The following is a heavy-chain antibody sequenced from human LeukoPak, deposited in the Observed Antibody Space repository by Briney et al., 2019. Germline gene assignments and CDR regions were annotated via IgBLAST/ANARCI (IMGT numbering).Heavy chain of an antibody. Sequence: SETLSLTCSVSGGSIRSYFWTWIRQPPGKGLEWIGHIDYSGSTNYNPSLKSRLTISLDTSKNQFSLKLSSVTAADTAVYYCARWGSGWYYFDYWGQGTLVTVSS. J-gene: IGHJ4*02. V-gene: IGHV4-59*12. D-gene: IGHD6-19*01. CDR3: ARWGSGWYYFDY. CDR1: GGSIRSYF. CDR2: IDYSGST.